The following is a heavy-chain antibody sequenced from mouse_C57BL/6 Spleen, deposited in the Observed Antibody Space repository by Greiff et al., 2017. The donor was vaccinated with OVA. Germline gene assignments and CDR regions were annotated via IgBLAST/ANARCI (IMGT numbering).Heavy chain of an antibody. Sequence: QVQLQQSGPELVKPGASVKISCKASGYAFSSSWMNWVKQRPGKGLEWIGRIYPGDGDTTYNGKFKGKATLTADKSSSTAYMQLSSLTSEDSAVYFCAVYYDYDWFAYWGQGTLVTVSA. CDR1: GYAFSSSW. CDR3: AVYYDYDWFAY. CDR2: IYPGDGDT. V-gene: IGHV1-82*01. D-gene: IGHD2-4*01. J-gene: IGHJ3*01.